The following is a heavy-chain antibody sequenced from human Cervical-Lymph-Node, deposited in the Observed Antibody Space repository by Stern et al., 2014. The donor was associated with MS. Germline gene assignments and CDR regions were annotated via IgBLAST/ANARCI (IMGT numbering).Heavy chain of an antibody. Sequence: QVTLRESGPALVKPTQTLTLTCTFSGFSLTTSAMSVSWIRQPPGKALEWLARIDWDGDKYYSTSLRTRLTISKDTSSNQVVLILTDMDPVDTATYYCARMTGRGDYYYYFGLDVWGQGTTVTVSS. V-gene: IGHV2-70*15. D-gene: IGHD3-10*01. CDR3: ARMTGRGDYYYYFGLDV. CDR2: IDWDGDK. J-gene: IGHJ6*02. CDR1: GFSLTTSAMS.